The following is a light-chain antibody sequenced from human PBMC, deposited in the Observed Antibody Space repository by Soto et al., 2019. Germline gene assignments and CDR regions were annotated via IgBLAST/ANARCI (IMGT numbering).Light chain of an antibody. Sequence: QSVLTQPASVSGSPGQSITISCTGTSSDVGGYNYVSWYQQHPGKAPKLMIYDVSNRPSGDSNRFSGSKSGNTASLTISGLQAEDEADYYCSSNTSSSTVVFGGGTQLTVL. CDR3: SSNTSSSTVV. CDR1: SSDVGGYNY. CDR2: DVS. J-gene: IGLJ2*01. V-gene: IGLV2-14*01.